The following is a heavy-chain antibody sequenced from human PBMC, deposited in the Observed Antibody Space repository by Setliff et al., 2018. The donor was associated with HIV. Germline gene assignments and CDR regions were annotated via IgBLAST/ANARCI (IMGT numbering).Heavy chain of an antibody. D-gene: IGHD2-2*01. CDR3: ARRLPYCSRSSCHDYYFDY. CDR1: EYFFRTSW. V-gene: IGHV5-51*01. Sequence: GESLKISCKGPEYFFRTSWIGWVRQLPGKGLEWVAVIFPLDSETRYSPSFEGQVTISADKSTSTAYLHWSSLKASDTAMYYCARRLPYCSRSSCHDYYFDYWGQGSLVTVSS. J-gene: IGHJ4*02. CDR2: IFPLDSET.